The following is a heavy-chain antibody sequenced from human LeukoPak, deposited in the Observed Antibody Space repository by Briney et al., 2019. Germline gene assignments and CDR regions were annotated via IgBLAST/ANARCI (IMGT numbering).Heavy chain of an antibody. CDR3: ANSLGVVVPEVPRRN. CDR2: ISGGST. CDR1: GFTVSSNE. V-gene: IGHV3-38-3*01. Sequence: GGSPRLSCAASGFTVSSNEMSWVRQAPGKGLEWVSSISGGSTYYADSVKGRFTISRDNSKNTLYLQMNSLRAEDTAVYYCANSLGVVVPEVPRRNWGQGTLVTVSS. D-gene: IGHD2-2*01. J-gene: IGHJ4*02.